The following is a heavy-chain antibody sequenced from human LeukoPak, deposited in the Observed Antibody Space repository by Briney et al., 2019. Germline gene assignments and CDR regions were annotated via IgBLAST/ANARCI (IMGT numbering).Heavy chain of an antibody. V-gene: IGHV4-59*01. CDR1: GDSISSYY. Sequence: SETLSLTCTVSGDSISSYYWSWIRQPPAKGLEWIGYIYNSGSTNYNPSLKSRVTISVDTSKNQFSLKLSSVTAADTAVYYCARTMGHGSSWYYGMDVWGQGTTVTVSS. D-gene: IGHD6-13*01. J-gene: IGHJ6*02. CDR3: ARTMGHGSSWYYGMDV. CDR2: IYNSGST.